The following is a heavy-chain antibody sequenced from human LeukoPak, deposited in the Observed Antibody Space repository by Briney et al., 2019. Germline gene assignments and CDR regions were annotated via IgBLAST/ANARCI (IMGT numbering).Heavy chain of an antibody. Sequence: SDTLSLTCTASGASITNYYWKWIRQPARKGLEGLGRIYSTGSADYNSSVKSRVIMSVDMSKSQISLKLNSVTAADTAVYYCARGGYSYGRAFDYWGQGTLVIVSS. CDR3: ARGGYSYGRAFDY. D-gene: IGHD5-18*01. J-gene: IGHJ4*02. V-gene: IGHV4-4*07. CDR1: GASITNYY. CDR2: IYSTGSA.